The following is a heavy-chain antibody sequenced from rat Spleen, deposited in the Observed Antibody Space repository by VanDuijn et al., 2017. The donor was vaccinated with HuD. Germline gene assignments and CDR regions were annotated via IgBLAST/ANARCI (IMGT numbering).Heavy chain of an antibody. V-gene: IGHV5-46*01. CDR3: TREKYYDGEGWFTY. J-gene: IGHJ3*01. Sequence: EVQLVESGGGLVQPGRSMKLSCAASGFTFSGFSMAWVRQAPTKGLEWVATISTSGGSTYYRDSVKGRFTVSGDNAKSTLYLQINGLRSEETATYYCTREKYYDGEGWFTYWGQGTLVTVSS. D-gene: IGHD1-12*02. CDR1: GFTFSGFS. CDR2: ISTSGGST.